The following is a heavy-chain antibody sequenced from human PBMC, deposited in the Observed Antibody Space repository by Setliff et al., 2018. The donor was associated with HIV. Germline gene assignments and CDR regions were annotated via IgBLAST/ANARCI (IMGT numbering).Heavy chain of an antibody. V-gene: IGHV4-59*11. Sequence: SETLSLTCTVSGGSISSHYWSWIRRPPGKGLEWIGSIFYSGSTNYNPSLKSRVTISVDTSKNQFSLKLNSVTAADTAVYYCARDSGIAVAGRLGYWGQGTPVTVSS. J-gene: IGHJ4*02. D-gene: IGHD6-19*01. CDR1: GGSISSHY. CDR3: ARDSGIAVAGRLGY. CDR2: IFYSGST.